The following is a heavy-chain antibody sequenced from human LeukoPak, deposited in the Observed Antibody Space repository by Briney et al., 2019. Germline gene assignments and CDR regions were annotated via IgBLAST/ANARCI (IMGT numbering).Heavy chain of an antibody. CDR2: IYTSGST. D-gene: IGHD4-23*01. CDR1: GGSISSYY. CDR3: ARVVLRFGVITVATGGLANWFDP. J-gene: IGHJ5*02. V-gene: IGHV4-4*07. Sequence: SETLSLTCTVSGGSISSYYWSWIRQPAGKGLEWIGRIYTSGSTNYNPSLKSRVTMSVDTSKNQFSLKLGSVTAADTAVYYCARVVLRFGVITVATGGLANWFDPWGQGTLVTVSS.